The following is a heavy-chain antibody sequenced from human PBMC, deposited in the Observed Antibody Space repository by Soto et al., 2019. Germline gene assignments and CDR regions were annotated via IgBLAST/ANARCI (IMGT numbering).Heavy chain of an antibody. Sequence: SETLSHTCTVSGGSIISGDYYWSWIRQPPGKGLEWIGYIYYSGSTYYNPSLKSRVTISVDTSKNQFSLKLSSVTAADTAVYYCARLGSIAADDFDYWGQGTLLTVSS. CDR2: IYYSGST. CDR3: ARLGSIAADDFDY. CDR1: GGSIISGDYY. V-gene: IGHV4-30-4*01. J-gene: IGHJ4*02. D-gene: IGHD6-25*01.